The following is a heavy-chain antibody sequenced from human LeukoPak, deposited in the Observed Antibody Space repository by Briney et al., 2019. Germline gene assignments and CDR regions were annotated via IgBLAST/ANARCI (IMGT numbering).Heavy chain of an antibody. Sequence: GGSLRLSCVASGFTLSSHVMYWIRQAPGKGLEWVALTSYDGSNTDYTDSVKGRFTISRDNPRNTLYLQMNSLSAEDTAFYYCARVGSSGYFAYWGQGALVTVSS. D-gene: IGHD3-22*01. CDR3: ARVGSSGYFAY. V-gene: IGHV3-30*03. CDR1: GFTLSSHV. J-gene: IGHJ4*02. CDR2: TSYDGSNT.